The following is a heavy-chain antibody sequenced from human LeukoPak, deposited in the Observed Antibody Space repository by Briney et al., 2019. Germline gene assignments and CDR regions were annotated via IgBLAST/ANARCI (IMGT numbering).Heavy chain of an antibody. D-gene: IGHD3-16*01. V-gene: IGHV3-74*01. J-gene: IGHJ4*03. CDR2: ITSDGSST. CDR1: GYTLSSDY. CDR3: GRDGGLFDFCY. Sequence: GATLRLPCAAPGYTLSSDYKTGLRQTPAQRLVWVSRITSDGSSTSYADSVTVRFTISSYNAKNTLYMQVNSLNSYCTCGCYCGRDGGLFDFCYWGHGCPVTVSS.